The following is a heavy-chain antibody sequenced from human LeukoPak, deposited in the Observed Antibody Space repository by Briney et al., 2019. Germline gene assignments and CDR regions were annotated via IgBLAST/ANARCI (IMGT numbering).Heavy chain of an antibody. CDR1: GFTFRSYG. D-gene: IGHD3-10*01. CDR2: ISYDGSTK. J-gene: IGHJ4*02. Sequence: PGGSLRLSCAASGFTFRSYGMHWVRQAPGKGLEWVAVISYDGSTKIYADSVKGRFTISRDNSQNTLYLEMNSLRAEDTAVYYCAAVWFGEPFFDYWGQGALVTVSS. V-gene: IGHV3-30*03. CDR3: AAVWFGEPFFDY.